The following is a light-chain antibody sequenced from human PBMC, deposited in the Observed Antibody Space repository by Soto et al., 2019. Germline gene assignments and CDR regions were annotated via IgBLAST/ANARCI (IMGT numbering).Light chain of an antibody. CDR2: DAS. CDR3: QQRSSWPLT. Sequence: EIVLTQSPATLSLSPGETATLSCRASQSVSSSLAWYQQKPGQTPRLLIYDASNRATGIPARFSGSGSGTDFILTVSSLEPEDFAVYYCQQRSSWPLTFGGGTKVEIK. V-gene: IGKV3-11*01. CDR1: QSVSSS. J-gene: IGKJ4*01.